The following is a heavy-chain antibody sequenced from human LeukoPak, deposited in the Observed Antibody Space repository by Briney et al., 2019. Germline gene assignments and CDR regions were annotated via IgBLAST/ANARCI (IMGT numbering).Heavy chain of an antibody. V-gene: IGHV3-21*01. Sequence: GRSLRLSCAASGFTFSSYSMNWVRQAPGKGLEWVSSISSSSSYIYYADSVKGRFTISRDNAKNSLYLQMNSLRAEDTAVYYCARGRGNYYDSSGYYYFDYWGQGTLVTVSS. CDR2: ISSSSSYI. CDR3: ARGRGNYYDSSGYYYFDY. J-gene: IGHJ4*02. CDR1: GFTFSSYS. D-gene: IGHD3-22*01.